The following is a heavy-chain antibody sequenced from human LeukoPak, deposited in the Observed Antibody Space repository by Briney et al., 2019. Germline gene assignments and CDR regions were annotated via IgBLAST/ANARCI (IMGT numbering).Heavy chain of an antibody. V-gene: IGHV1-69*04. CDR2: IIPILGIA. J-gene: IGHJ4*02. Sequence: SVKVSCKASGGTFISYAISWVRQAPGQGLEWMGRIIPILGIANYAQKFQGRVTITADKSTSTAYMELSSLRSEDTAVYYCARDPPIAVAGTGAPSDYWGQGTLVTVSS. D-gene: IGHD6-19*01. CDR3: ARDPPIAVAGTGAPSDY. CDR1: GGTFISYA.